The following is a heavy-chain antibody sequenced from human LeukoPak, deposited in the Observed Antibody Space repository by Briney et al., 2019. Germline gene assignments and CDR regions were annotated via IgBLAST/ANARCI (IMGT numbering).Heavy chain of an antibody. CDR3: ARGSIAARPDWFDP. CDR1: GYTFTSYA. V-gene: IGHV1-3*01. CDR2: INAGNGNT. Sequence: ASVKVSCKASGYTFTSYAMHWVRQAPGQRLEWMGWINAGNGNTKYSQKFQGRVTITTDESTSTAYMELSSLRSEDTAVYYCARGSIAARPDWFDPWGQGTLVTVSS. J-gene: IGHJ5*02. D-gene: IGHD6-6*01.